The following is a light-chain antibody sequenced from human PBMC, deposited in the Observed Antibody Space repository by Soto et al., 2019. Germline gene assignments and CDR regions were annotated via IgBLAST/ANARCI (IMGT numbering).Light chain of an antibody. J-gene: IGLJ2*01. CDR3: SSYKNTTPVV. CDR2: NVN. V-gene: IGLV2-14*03. Sequence: QSALTQVASVSGSPGQSITISCTGTSSDVGGYDYVSWYQQHPGKAPKLMIYNVNYRPSGVSDRFSGSKSGDTASLTISGPKAEEEVNFYRSSYKNTTPVVFGGGPKLPAL. CDR1: SSDVGGYDY.